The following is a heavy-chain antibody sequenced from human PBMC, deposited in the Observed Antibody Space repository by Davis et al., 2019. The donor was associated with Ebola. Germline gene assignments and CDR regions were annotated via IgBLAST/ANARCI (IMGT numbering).Heavy chain of an antibody. CDR3: ARGWLRTGFDY. Sequence: PGGSLRLSCGASGFTFSNYWMCWVRQAPGKGLEWVSSIKQDGSAGYYADSVKSRITINPDTSKNQFSLQLTSVTPEDTAVYYCARGWLRTGFDYWGQGILVTISS. CDR2: IKQDGSAG. V-gene: IGHV3-7*01. D-gene: IGHD5-12*01. CDR1: GFTFSNYW. J-gene: IGHJ4*02.